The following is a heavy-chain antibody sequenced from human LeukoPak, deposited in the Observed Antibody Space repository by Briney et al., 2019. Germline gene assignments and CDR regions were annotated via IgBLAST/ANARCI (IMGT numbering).Heavy chain of an antibody. V-gene: IGHV3-11*01. Sequence: GGSLRLSCAASGFTFSDYYMSWIRQAPGKGLEWVSYISSSGSTMYYADSVKGRFTISRDNAKNSLYLQMNSLRAEDTAVYYCARASGGITMITGAFDIWGQGTMVTVSS. CDR2: ISSSGSTM. CDR1: GFTFSDYY. J-gene: IGHJ3*02. CDR3: ARASGGITMITGAFDI. D-gene: IGHD3-22*01.